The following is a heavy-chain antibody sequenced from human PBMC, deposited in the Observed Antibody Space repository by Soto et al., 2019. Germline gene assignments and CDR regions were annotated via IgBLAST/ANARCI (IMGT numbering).Heavy chain of an antibody. V-gene: IGHV6-1*01. CDR2: TYYRSKWYN. J-gene: IGHJ4*02. D-gene: IGHD6-19*01. CDR3: ARVTQPWGEVAGGFDY. CDR1: GDSVSSNSAA. Sequence: SQTLSLACAISGDSVSSNSAAWNWIRQSPSRGLEWLGRTYYRSKWYNDYAVSVKSRITINPDTSKNQFSLQLNSVTPEDTAVYYCARVTQPWGEVAGGFDYWGQGTLVTVSS.